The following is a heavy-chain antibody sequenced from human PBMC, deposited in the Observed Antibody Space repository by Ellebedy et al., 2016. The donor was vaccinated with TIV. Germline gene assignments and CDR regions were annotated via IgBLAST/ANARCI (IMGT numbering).Heavy chain of an antibody. CDR1: GYSFTSYG. CDR2: IYPGDSDT. D-gene: IGHD3-22*01. V-gene: IGHV5-51*01. CDR3: ARRYDDSSGYGYFQD. Sequence: GESLKIPCKGSGYSFTSYGIGWVRQMPGKGMEWMGIIYPGDSDTRYSPSFQGQVTISADKSISTAYLQWSSLKASDTAMYYCARRYDDSSGYGYFQDWGQGTRVTVSS. J-gene: IGHJ1*01.